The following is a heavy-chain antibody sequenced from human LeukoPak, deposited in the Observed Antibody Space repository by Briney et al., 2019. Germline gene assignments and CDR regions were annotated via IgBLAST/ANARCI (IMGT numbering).Heavy chain of an antibody. CDR3: ARGIPHRRWPPARRLWGRFDP. V-gene: IGHV4-39*07. D-gene: IGHD4/OR15-4a*01. CDR1: GGSISSTAYY. J-gene: IGHJ5*02. Sequence: SETLSLTCTVSGGSISSTAYYWGWIRQPPGMGLEWIGSIYYSGSTFYNPSLKSRVTISEDTSKNQFSLKLSSVTAADTAVYYCARGIPHRRWPPARRLWGRFDPWGQGTLVTVSS. CDR2: IYYSGST.